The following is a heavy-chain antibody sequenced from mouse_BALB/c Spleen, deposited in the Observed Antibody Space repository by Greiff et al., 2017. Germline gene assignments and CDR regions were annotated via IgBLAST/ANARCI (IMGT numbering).Heavy chain of an antibody. CDR2: IWWNDNK. D-gene: IGHD2-14*01. V-gene: IGHV8-11*01. Sequence: ESGPGILQPSQTLSLTCSFSGFSLSTYGIGVGWIRQPSGKGLEWLAHIWWNDNKYYNTALKSRLTISKDTSNNQVFLKIASVDTADTATDDCARIGVRRILYAMDYWGQGTSVTVSS. CDR3: ARIGVRRILYAMDY. J-gene: IGHJ4*01. CDR1: GFSLSTYGIG.